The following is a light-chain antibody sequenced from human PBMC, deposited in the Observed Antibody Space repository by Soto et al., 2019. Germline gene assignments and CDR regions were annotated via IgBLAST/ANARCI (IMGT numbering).Light chain of an antibody. Sequence: EIVLTQSPGTLSLSPGERVTLSCSASQSVSSSHLAWYQQKPGQAPRLLIYGASSRATGIPDRFSGSGSGTDFTLTISRLEPEDFAVYYCQQYGSSSLTFGPGTKVDI. V-gene: IGKV3-20*01. CDR1: QSVSSSH. CDR3: QQYGSSSLT. J-gene: IGKJ3*01. CDR2: GAS.